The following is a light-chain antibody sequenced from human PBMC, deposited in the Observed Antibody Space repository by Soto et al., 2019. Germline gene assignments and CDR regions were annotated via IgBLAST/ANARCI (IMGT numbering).Light chain of an antibody. CDR2: GAS. CDR1: QSVTNNY. Sequence: EIVLTQSPGTLSFSPGERATVSCRSSQSVTNNYLAWYQQKPGQAPRLLIYGASSRATGIPERFSGSGSGTDFTLIISRLEPEDFAVYYCQQYGISPYTFGQGAKLEIK. V-gene: IGKV3-20*01. J-gene: IGKJ2*01. CDR3: QQYGISPYT.